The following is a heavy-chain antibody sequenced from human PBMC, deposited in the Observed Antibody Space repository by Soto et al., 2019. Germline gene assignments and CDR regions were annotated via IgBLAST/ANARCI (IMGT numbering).Heavy chain of an antibody. CDR1: GGSFSGYY. Sequence: SETLSLTCAVYGGSFSGYYWSWIRQPPGKGLEWIGEINHSGSTNYNPSLKSRVTISVDTSKNQFSLKLSSVTAADTAVYYCARVRAWWYYGSGSYYNGAYYFDYWGQGTLVTVSS. V-gene: IGHV4-34*01. J-gene: IGHJ4*02. CDR3: ARVRAWWYYGSGSYYNGAYYFDY. D-gene: IGHD3-10*01. CDR2: INHSGST.